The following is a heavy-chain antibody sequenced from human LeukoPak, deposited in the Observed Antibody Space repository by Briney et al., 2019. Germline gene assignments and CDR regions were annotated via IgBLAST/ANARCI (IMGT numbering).Heavy chain of an antibody. CDR1: GYTFTGYY. D-gene: IGHD2-2*01. V-gene: IGHV1-2*02. Sequence: GASVKVSCKASGYTFTGYYMHWVRQAPGQGLEWMGWINPNSGGTNYAQKFQGKVTMTRDTSISTAYMELSRLRSDDTAVYYCAREYWAVPAAMRSLDPWGQGTLVTVSS. CDR2: INPNSGGT. CDR3: AREYWAVPAAMRSLDP. J-gene: IGHJ5*02.